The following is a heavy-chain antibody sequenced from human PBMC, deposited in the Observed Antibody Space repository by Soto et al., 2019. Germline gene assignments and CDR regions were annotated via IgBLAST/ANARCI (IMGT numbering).Heavy chain of an antibody. Sequence: PSETLSLTCAVSGGSISSGGYSWSWIRQPPGKGLEWIGYIYETGSTYSNPSLKSRVTISEDRSKNQFSLKLTSVTAADTAVYYCARGLHYGDYTFDFWGQGTLVTVSS. CDR1: GGSISSGGYS. CDR2: IYETGST. CDR3: ARGLHYGDYTFDF. D-gene: IGHD4-17*01. J-gene: IGHJ4*02. V-gene: IGHV4-30-2*01.